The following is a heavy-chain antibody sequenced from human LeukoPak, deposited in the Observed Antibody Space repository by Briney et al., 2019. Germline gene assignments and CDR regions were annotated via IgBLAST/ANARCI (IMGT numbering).Heavy chain of an antibody. J-gene: IGHJ4*02. CDR3: ASDLGSYYYDSSGYPFDY. CDR1: GGSLSSSSYY. Sequence: PSETLSLTCTVSGGSLSSSSYYWGWIRQPPGKGLEWIGSIYYSGSTDYNPSLKSRVTISVDRSKNQFSLKLSSVTAADTAVYYCASDLGSYYYDSSGYPFDYWGQGTLVTVSS. CDR2: IYYSGST. D-gene: IGHD3-22*01. V-gene: IGHV4-39*01.